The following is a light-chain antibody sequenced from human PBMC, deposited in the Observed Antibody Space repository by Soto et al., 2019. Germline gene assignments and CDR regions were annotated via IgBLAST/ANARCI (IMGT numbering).Light chain of an antibody. CDR2: GAS. Sequence: EIGMTQSPDTLSVSPGERATLSCRASQSVSSSYLAWYQQKPGQAPRLLIYGASSRATGIPVRFSGSGSGTDFTLTISSLQSEDFAVYYCQQYNNWPLTFGGGTKVDIK. V-gene: IGKV3-15*01. CDR1: QSVSSSY. CDR3: QQYNNWPLT. J-gene: IGKJ4*01.